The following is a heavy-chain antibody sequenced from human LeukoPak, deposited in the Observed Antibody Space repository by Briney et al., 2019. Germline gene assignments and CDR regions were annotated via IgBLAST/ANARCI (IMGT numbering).Heavy chain of an antibody. CDR1: GGSFSGYY. J-gene: IGHJ4*02. CDR3: ARVGNYGSPDY. V-gene: IGHV4-34*01. Sequence: PSETLSLTCAVYGGSFSGYYWSWIRQPPGKGLEWIGEINHSGSTNYNPSLKSRVTISVDTSKNQFSLKLSSVTAADTAVYYCARVGNYGSPDYWGQGTLVTVSS. CDR2: INHSGST. D-gene: IGHD3-10*01.